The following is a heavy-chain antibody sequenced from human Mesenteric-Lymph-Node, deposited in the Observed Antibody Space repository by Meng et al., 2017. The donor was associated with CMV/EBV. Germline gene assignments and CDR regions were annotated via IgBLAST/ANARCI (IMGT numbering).Heavy chain of an antibody. V-gene: IGHV3-48*03. J-gene: IGHJ3*02. CDR1: GFTFSSYE. D-gene: IGHD1-26*01. Sequence: GESLKISCVASGFTFSSYEMNWVRQAPGKGLEWVSYISSSGNTIYYADSVKGRLTISRDNAKNSLYLQMNSLRAEDTAVYYCARDIVGASLGAFDIWGLGTVVTVSS. CDR2: ISSSGNTI. CDR3: ARDIVGASLGAFDI.